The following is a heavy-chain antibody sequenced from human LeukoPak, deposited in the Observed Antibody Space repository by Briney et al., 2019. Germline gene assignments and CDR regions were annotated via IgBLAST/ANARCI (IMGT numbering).Heavy chain of an antibody. CDR1: GFTFSSYS. CDR2: ISSSSSYI. J-gene: IGHJ4*02. D-gene: IGHD2-8*01. V-gene: IGHV3-21*01. Sequence: GGSLRLSCAASGFTFSSYSMNWVRQAPGKGLEWVSSISSSSSYIYYADSVKDRFTISRDNAKNSLYLQMNSLRAEDTAVYYCARGDLPNFDYWGQGTLVTVSS. CDR3: ARGDLPNFDY.